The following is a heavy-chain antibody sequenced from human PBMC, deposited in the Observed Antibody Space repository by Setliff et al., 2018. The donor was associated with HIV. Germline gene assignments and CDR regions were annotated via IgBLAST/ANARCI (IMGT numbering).Heavy chain of an antibody. CDR1: GFTFNSAW. CDR2: IKSKTDGGTA. J-gene: IGHJ4*02. V-gene: IGHV3-15*01. D-gene: IGHD4-17*01. CDR3: TTDLPTTVTVADY. Sequence: GGSLRLSCVASGFTFNSAWMTWVRQAPGKGLEWVGRIKSKTDGGTADYAAPVKGRFTISRDDSKNTLYLQMNSLKTEDTAVYYCTTDLPTTVTVADYWGQGTLVTVSS.